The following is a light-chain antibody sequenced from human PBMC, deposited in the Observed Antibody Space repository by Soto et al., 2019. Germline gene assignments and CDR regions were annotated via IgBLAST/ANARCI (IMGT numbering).Light chain of an antibody. CDR2: DAS. J-gene: IGKJ5*01. CDR1: QTVSSTY. V-gene: IGKV3-20*01. Sequence: EIVLTQSPGTLSLSPGERATLSCRTSQTVSSTYFAWYQQRPGQAPRLLFYDASTRATGILDRFSCSGSGRDFTLSISRLEPEDSAVYYCQQFGSSPITFGQGTRLEIK. CDR3: QQFGSSPIT.